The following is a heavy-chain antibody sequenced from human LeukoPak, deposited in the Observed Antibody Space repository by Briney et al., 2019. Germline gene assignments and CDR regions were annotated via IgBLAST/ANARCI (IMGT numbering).Heavy chain of an antibody. CDR3: ARHRSSWLIDY. D-gene: IGHD6-6*01. V-gene: IGHV3-23*01. CDR2: ISDSGGNT. J-gene: IGHJ4*02. Sequence: GGSLRLSCAASGFTFSSYAMSWVRQAPGKGLEWVSGISDSGGNTYYADSVRGRFTISRDNSKNTLYLQMNSLRAEDAAVYYCARHRSSWLIDYWGQGTLVTVSS. CDR1: GFTFSSYA.